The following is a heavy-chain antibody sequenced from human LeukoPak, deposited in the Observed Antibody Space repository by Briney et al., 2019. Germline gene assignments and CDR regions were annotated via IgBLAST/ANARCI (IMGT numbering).Heavy chain of an antibody. J-gene: IGHJ4*02. CDR1: GFIFTSYS. CDR2: ISSTSSAT. Sequence: GASLRLSCAASGFIFTSYSMNWVRQAPGKGLEFVSSISSTSSATYYADSVKGRFTISRDNDKNSMYLQMNSLRDEDTAVYYCARQGDLDYWGQGTLVTVCS. V-gene: IGHV3-48*02. D-gene: IGHD3-16*01. CDR3: ARQGDLDY.